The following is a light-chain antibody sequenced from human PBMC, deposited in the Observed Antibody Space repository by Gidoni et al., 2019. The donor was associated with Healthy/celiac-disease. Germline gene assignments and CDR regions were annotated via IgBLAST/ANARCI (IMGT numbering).Light chain of an antibody. Sequence: DIQMTQFPSSLSASVGDSVTITCRASQSISSYLNWYQQKPGKAPKLLIYAASSLQSGVPSRFSGSGSGTDFTLTISSLQPEDFATYYCQQSYSTRWTFGQGTKVEIK. V-gene: IGKV1-39*01. CDR3: QQSYSTRWT. CDR1: QSISSY. CDR2: AAS. J-gene: IGKJ1*01.